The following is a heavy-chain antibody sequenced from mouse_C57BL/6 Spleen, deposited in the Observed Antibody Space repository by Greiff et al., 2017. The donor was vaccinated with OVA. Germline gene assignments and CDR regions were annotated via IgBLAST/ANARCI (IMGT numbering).Heavy chain of an antibody. J-gene: IGHJ1*03. CDR2: IYPGSGNT. CDR1: GYTFTDYY. CDR3: ARDNSNLSWYFDV. D-gene: IGHD2-5*01. V-gene: IGHV1-76*01. Sequence: QVQLKESGAELVRPGASVKLSCKASGYTFTDYYINWVKQRPGQGLEWIARIYPGSGNTYYNEKFKGKATLTAEKSSSTAYMQLSSLTSEDSAVYFYARDNSNLSWYFDVWGTGTTVTVSS.